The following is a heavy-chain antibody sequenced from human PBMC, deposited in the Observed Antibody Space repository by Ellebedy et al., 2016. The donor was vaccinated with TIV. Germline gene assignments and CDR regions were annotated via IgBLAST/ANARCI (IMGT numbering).Heavy chain of an antibody. D-gene: IGHD3-3*01. Sequence: SETLSLTXAVYGGSFSGYYWSWIRQTPGKGLEWIGEINYGGGSTNHNPSLKSRVTISVDTSKNQFSLKLSSETAADTAVYYCARGETDFWSGYHEPYYFDYWGQGTLVTVSS. CDR2: INYGGGST. CDR1: GGSFSGYY. J-gene: IGHJ4*02. CDR3: ARGETDFWSGYHEPYYFDY. V-gene: IGHV4-34*01.